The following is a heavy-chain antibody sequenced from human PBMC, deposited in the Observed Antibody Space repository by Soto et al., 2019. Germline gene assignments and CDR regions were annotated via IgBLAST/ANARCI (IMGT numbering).Heavy chain of an antibody. CDR2: IIPIWGSA. Sequence: QVQLVQSGAEVKKPGSSVKVSCKASGGTFSSYAISWVRQAPGQGLEWMGGIIPIWGSANYAQKFQDRVTITADESTTTTYMELSSLRSEDAAVYYCASRERVDAFDIWGQGTMVTVSS. CDR1: GGTFSSYA. J-gene: IGHJ3*02. V-gene: IGHV1-69*01. CDR3: ASRERVDAFDI. D-gene: IGHD1-26*01.